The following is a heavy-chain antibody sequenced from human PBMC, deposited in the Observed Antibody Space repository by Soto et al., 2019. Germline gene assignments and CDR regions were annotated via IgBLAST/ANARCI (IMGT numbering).Heavy chain of an antibody. CDR2: IIPIFGTA. CDR3: ARGFGGFWSGYPLDY. Sequence: GASVKVSCKASGCTFSNYAISWVRQAPGQGLEWMGGIIPIFGTANYAQKFQGRVTITADESTSTAYMELSSLRSEDTAVYYCARGFGGFWSGYPLDYWGQGTLVTVSS. CDR1: GCTFSNYA. J-gene: IGHJ4*02. D-gene: IGHD3-3*01. V-gene: IGHV1-69*13.